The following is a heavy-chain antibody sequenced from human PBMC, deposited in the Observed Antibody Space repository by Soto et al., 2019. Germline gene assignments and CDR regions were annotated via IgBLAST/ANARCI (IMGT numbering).Heavy chain of an antibody. V-gene: IGHV3-66*01. CDR3: ARDIPLWFGESEE. Sequence: EVQLVESGGGLVQPGGSLRLSCAASGFTVSSNYMSWVRQAPGKGLEWVSVIYSGGSTYYADSVKGRFTISRDNSKNTLYLQMNSLRAEDTAVYYCARDIPLWFGESEEWGQGTLVTVSS. CDR1: GFTVSSNY. J-gene: IGHJ4*02. CDR2: IYSGGST. D-gene: IGHD3-10*01.